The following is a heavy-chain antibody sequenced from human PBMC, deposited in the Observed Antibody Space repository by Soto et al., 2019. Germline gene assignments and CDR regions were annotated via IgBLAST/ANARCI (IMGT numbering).Heavy chain of an antibody. CDR2: IYPGDSDT. J-gene: IGHJ4*02. V-gene: IGHV5-51*01. CDR3: GTPGSFTGRYCGFDY. Sequence: GESLKISCKGSGYSFTSYWIGWVRQIPGKGLEWMGIIYPGDSDTRYSPSFQGQVTISADKSISTAYLQWSSLKASDTARYYCGTPGSFTGRYCGFDYWGQGTMVTVSS. CDR1: GYSFTSYW. D-gene: IGHD2-8*02.